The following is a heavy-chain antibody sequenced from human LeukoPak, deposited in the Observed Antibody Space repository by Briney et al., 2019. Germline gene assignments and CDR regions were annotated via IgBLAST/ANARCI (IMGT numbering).Heavy chain of an antibody. Sequence: ASVKVSCKASGYTFTGYGISWVRQAPGQGLEWMGWISAYNGNTDYAQKFQGRVTMTTDTSTSTAYMELRSLRSDDTAMYYCAKELVDIVVVPAALGTAFGYWGQGTLVTVSS. CDR2: ISAYNGNT. D-gene: IGHD2-2*01. CDR1: GYTFTGYG. V-gene: IGHV1-18*01. CDR3: AKELVDIVVVPAALGTAFGY. J-gene: IGHJ4*02.